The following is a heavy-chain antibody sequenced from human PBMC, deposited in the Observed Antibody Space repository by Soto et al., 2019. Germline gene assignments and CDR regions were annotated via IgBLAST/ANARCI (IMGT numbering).Heavy chain of an antibody. D-gene: IGHD1-26*01. CDR1: GYTFTINY. CDR2: INPSGGST. CDR3: ARDSGYSGSPLGWFDP. J-gene: IGHJ5*02. Sequence: GASVTVSCKASGYTFTINYMQWVRQAPGQGLEWMGIINPSGGSTSYAQKFQGRVTMTRDTSTSTVYMELSSLRSEDTAVYYCARDSGYSGSPLGWFDPWGQGTLVTVSS. V-gene: IGHV1-46*01.